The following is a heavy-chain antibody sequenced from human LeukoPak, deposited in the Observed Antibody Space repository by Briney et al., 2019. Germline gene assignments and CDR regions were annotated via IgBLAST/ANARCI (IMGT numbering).Heavy chain of an antibody. Sequence: SETLSLTSALSGGSISSYYWSWIRQPPGKGLEWIGYIYYSGSTNYNPSLQSRVTISVDTSKNQFSLKLSSVTAADTAVYYCASSHLSVALFDYWGQGTLVTVSS. J-gene: IGHJ4*02. CDR2: IYYSGST. CDR3: ASSHLSVALFDY. CDR1: GGSISSYY. D-gene: IGHD2-15*01. V-gene: IGHV4-59*01.